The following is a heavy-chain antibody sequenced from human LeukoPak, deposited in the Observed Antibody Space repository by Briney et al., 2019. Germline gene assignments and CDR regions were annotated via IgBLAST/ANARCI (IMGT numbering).Heavy chain of an antibody. V-gene: IGHV4-59*01. CDR3: ARDLYSSSWYGAVDI. CDR2: IYYSGST. D-gene: IGHD6-13*01. J-gene: IGHJ3*02. Sequence: SETLSLTCTVSGGSISSYYWSWIRQPPGKGLEWLGYIYYSGSTNYNPSLKSRVTIFVDTSKNQFSLKLSSVTAADTAVYYCARDLYSSSWYGAVDIWGQGTMVTVSS. CDR1: GGSISSYY.